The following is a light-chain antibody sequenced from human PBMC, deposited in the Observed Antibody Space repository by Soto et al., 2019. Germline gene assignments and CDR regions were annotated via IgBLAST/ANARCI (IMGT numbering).Light chain of an antibody. Sequence: DIQMTQSPSSLSASVGDRVTISCRASQGINNDLGWYQQKPGKAPKRLIYEASTLQSGVPSRFSGSGYGTEFTLTISSLQPEDFATYYCLQHNDYPRTFGGGTQVA. CDR2: EAS. J-gene: IGKJ4*01. CDR3: LQHNDYPRT. CDR1: QGINND. V-gene: IGKV1-17*01.